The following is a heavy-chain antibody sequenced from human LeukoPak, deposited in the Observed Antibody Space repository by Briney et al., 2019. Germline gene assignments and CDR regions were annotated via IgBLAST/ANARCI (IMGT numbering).Heavy chain of an antibody. Sequence: GGSLRLSCSASGFTFSSYAMHWVRQAPGKGLEYVSAISSNGGSAYYADSVKGRFTISRDNSKNTLYLQMSSLRAEDTAVYYCVKGRHSSSWYHPFDYWGQGTLVTVSS. CDR3: VKGRHSSSWYHPFDY. V-gene: IGHV3-64D*06. D-gene: IGHD6-13*01. CDR1: GFTFSSYA. CDR2: ISSNGGSA. J-gene: IGHJ4*02.